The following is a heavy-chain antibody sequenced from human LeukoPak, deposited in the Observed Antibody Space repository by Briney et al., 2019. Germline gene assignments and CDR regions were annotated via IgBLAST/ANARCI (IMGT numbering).Heavy chain of an antibody. Sequence: GASVKVSFKASGYTFTGYYMHWVRQAPGQGLEWMGWINPNSGGTIHAQNFQGRVTMTRDTSISTAYMELSRLRSDDTAVYYCAKSSGSGSYYVSDYWGQGTLVTVSS. CDR3: AKSSGSGSYYVSDY. CDR2: INPNSGGT. V-gene: IGHV1-2*02. D-gene: IGHD1-26*01. J-gene: IGHJ4*02. CDR1: GYTFTGYY.